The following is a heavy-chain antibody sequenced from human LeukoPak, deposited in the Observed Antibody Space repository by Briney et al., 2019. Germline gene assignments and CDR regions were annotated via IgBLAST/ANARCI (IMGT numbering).Heavy chain of an antibody. Sequence: ASVKVSCKASGYTFTSYGISWVRQAPGQGLEWMGWISAYNGNTNYAQKFQGRVTITADESTSTAYMELSSLRSEDTAVYYCARDQGFCSSTSCSNYYGMDVWGQGTTVTVSS. D-gene: IGHD2-2*01. CDR1: GYTFTSYG. CDR2: ISAYNGNT. J-gene: IGHJ6*02. V-gene: IGHV1-18*01. CDR3: ARDQGFCSSTSCSNYYGMDV.